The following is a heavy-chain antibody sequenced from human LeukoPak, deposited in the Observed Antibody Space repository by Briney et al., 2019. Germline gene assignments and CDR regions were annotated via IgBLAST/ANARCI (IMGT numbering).Heavy chain of an antibody. V-gene: IGHV4-59*01. Sequence: SETLSLTCIVSGGSINSYYWSWIRQPPRKGLEWIGYIYYSGSTNYNPSLKSRVTISRDTSKNQFSLKLRSVTAADTAVYYCTSGGMVSGDYWGHGTLVTVSS. D-gene: IGHD2-8*01. CDR2: IYYSGST. CDR3: TSGGMVSGDY. J-gene: IGHJ4*01. CDR1: GGSINSYY.